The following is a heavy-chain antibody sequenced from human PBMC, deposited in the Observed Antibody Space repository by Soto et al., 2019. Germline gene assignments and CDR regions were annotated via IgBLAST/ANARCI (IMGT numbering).Heavy chain of an antibody. CDR3: ARPLYSYGPMDV. Sequence: SETLSLTCTVSGGSISSYYWSWIRQPPGKGLEWIGYFYSSGSTNYNPSLKSRVTISVDTSKNQFSLKLSSVTAADTAVYYCARPLYSYGPMDVWGQGTTVTVSS. V-gene: IGHV4-59*01. J-gene: IGHJ6*02. D-gene: IGHD5-18*01. CDR1: GGSISSYY. CDR2: FYSSGST.